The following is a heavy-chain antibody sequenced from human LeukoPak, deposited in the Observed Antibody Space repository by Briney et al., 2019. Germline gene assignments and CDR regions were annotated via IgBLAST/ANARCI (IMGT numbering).Heavy chain of an antibody. CDR3: ARATRAYGSGRKFDY. CDR2: IYYSGST. CDR1: GGSISSGGYY. Sequence: SETLSRTCTVSGGSISSGGYYWSWIRQHPGKGLEWIGYIYYSGSTYYNPSLKSRVTISVDTSKNQFSLKLSSVTAADTAVYYCARATRAYGSGRKFDYWGQGTLVTVSS. V-gene: IGHV4-31*03. D-gene: IGHD3-10*01. J-gene: IGHJ4*02.